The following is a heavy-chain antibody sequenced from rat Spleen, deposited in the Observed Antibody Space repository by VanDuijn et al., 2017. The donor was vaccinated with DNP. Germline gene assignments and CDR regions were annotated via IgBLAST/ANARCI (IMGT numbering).Heavy chain of an antibody. V-gene: IGHV5-22*01. CDR3: ARPHYGGYSYYWYFDF. Sequence: EVQLVESGGGLVQPGRSLKLSCAASGFTFGNSYMAWVRQAPKEGLEWVAAISTSGTRTYYPDSVKGRFTISRDNAKSTLYLQMNSLRSEDMATYYCARPHYGGYSYYWYFDFWGPGTMVTVSS. D-gene: IGHD1-11*01. CDR2: ISTSGTRT. CDR1: GFTFGNSY. J-gene: IGHJ1*01.